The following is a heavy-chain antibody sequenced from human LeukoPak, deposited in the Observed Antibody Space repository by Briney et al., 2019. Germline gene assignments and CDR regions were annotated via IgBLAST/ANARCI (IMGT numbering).Heavy chain of an antibody. D-gene: IGHD6-13*01. CDR2: IYYSGNT. CDR3: AACGSSWTNFDF. CDR1: GGSISSYY. J-gene: IGHJ4*02. V-gene: IGHV4-59*01. Sequence: PSEALSLTCTVSGGSISSYYWSWIRQPPGKELEWIGYIYYSGNTNYNPSLKSRVTISMDTSKNQFSLKLSSLTAADTAVYYCAACGSSWTNFDFWGQGTLVTVSS.